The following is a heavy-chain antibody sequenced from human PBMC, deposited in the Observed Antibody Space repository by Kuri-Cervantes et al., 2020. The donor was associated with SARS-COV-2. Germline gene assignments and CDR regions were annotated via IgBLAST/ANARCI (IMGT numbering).Heavy chain of an antibody. D-gene: IGHD3-16*01. CDR1: GFTFHDTY. J-gene: IGHJ4*02. CDR2: IKRNADGGTT. V-gene: IGHV3-15*01. CDR3: TTGLSASAYVRDY. Sequence: ETLSLTCVTSGFTFHDTYMSWVRQAPGKGLEWVGRIKRNADGGTTDYAAPVKGRFTISRDDSQDTLLLQMNGLKTEDTAVYYCTTGLSASAYVRDYWGQGTLVTVSS.